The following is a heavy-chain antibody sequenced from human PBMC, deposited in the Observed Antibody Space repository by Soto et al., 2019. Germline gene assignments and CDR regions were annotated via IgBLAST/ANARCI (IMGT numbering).Heavy chain of an antibody. D-gene: IGHD2-2*02. CDR2: IFPIFGTA. J-gene: IGHJ4*02. V-gene: IGHV1-69*01. Sequence: QVQLVQSGAEVKKPGSSVKVSCKASGGTFSSYAINWVRQAPGKGLEWMGGIFPIFGTANYAQKFQGRVTITADESKSTAYMELSSLRSEDTAVYYCARWANPRYCSSTSCYTPGYFDYWGQGTLVTVSS. CDR1: GGTFSSYA. CDR3: ARWANPRYCSSTSCYTPGYFDY.